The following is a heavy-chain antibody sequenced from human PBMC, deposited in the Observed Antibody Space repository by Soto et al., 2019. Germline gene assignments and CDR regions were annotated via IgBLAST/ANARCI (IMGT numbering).Heavy chain of an antibody. CDR3: ARAQARGYSQLFLDY. CDR2: IFYSGST. D-gene: IGHD5-18*01. Sequence: SETLSLTCTVSGGSISRYYWSWIRQPPGKGLEWIGYIFYSGSTNYNPSLKSRVTISVDTSKNHFSLKLSSVTAADTAVYYCARAQARGYSQLFLDYWGQGTQVTVSS. V-gene: IGHV4-59*01. J-gene: IGHJ4*02. CDR1: GGSISRYY.